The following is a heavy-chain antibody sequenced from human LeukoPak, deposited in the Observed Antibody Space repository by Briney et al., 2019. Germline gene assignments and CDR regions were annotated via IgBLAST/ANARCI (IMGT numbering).Heavy chain of an antibody. CDR1: GYSISSGYY. Sequence: SETLSLTCTVSGYSISSGYYWGWIRQPPGKGLEWIGSIYHSGSTYYNPSLKSRVTISVDTSKNQFSLKLSSVTAADTAVYYCARDRNGDYWFDPWGQGTLVTVSS. CDR2: IYHSGST. J-gene: IGHJ5*02. CDR3: ARDRNGDYWFDP. V-gene: IGHV4-38-2*02. D-gene: IGHD4-17*01.